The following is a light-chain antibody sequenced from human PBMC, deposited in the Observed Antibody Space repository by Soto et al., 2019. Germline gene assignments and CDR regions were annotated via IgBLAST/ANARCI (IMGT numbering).Light chain of an antibody. CDR1: QNFGNTF. Sequence: IVLTQSPGTLSLSPRERAILSCRASQNFGNTFLAWYRQKPGQAPRLLIYGASNRATGTPERISVSGSGTDFTLTISRLEPEDFAVYFCQQYARSPYTFGQGTKLEIK. J-gene: IGKJ2*01. V-gene: IGKV3-20*01. CDR3: QQYARSPYT. CDR2: GAS.